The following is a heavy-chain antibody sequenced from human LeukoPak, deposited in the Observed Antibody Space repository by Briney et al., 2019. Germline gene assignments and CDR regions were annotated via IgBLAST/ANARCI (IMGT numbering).Heavy chain of an antibody. CDR1: GFTFSSYS. CDR3: AAYSSSSGWLDP. CDR2: ISSSSSYI. V-gene: IGHV3-21*01. Sequence: GGSLRLSCAASGFTFSSYSMNWVRQAPGKGLEWVSSISSSSSYIYYADSVKGRFTISRDNAKNSLFLQMNSLRAEDTAVYYCAAYSSSSGWLDPWGQGTLVIVSS. J-gene: IGHJ5*02. D-gene: IGHD6-6*01.